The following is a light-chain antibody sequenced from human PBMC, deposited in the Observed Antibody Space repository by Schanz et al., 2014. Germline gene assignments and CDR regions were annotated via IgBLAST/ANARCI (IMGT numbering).Light chain of an antibody. CDR3: QSYDSSLSGSYVV. Sequence: QSVLTQPPSVSGAPGQRVTISCTGSSSNIGTGYEVHWYQQPPGTPPKLLLYHTDNRPSGVPDRFSGSKSGTSASLAITGLQSEDEADYYCQSYDSSLSGSYVVFGGGTKLTVL. CDR1: SSNIGTGYE. V-gene: IGLV1-40*01. J-gene: IGLJ2*01. CDR2: HTD.